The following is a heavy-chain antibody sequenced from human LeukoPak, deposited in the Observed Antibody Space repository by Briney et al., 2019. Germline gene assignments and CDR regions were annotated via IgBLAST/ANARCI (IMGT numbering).Heavy chain of an antibody. Sequence: GGSLRLSCAASIFTFDDYAMHGVRQARGKGLDWVSGISWISVSIGYADSVKGRFTISRDNSKKTLYLQMNRLRAEDSAVYYCARGGYYDILTGYSFYGMDVWGKGTTVTVSS. D-gene: IGHD3-9*01. CDR2: ISWISVSI. J-gene: IGHJ6*04. CDR3: ARGGYYDILTGYSFYGMDV. CDR1: IFTFDDYA. V-gene: IGHV3-9*01.